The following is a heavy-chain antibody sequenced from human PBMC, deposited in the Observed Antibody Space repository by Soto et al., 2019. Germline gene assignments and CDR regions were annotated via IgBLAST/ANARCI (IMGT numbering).Heavy chain of an antibody. CDR1: GFTFSSYA. CDR2: ISYDGSNK. D-gene: IGHD3-3*01. V-gene: IGHV3-30-3*01. CDR3: ARDRYDFWSGYYPNFDY. J-gene: IGHJ4*02. Sequence: HPGGSLRLSCAASGFTFSSYAMHWVRQAPGKGLEWVAVISYDGSNKYYADSVKGRFTISRDNSKNTLYLQMNSLRAEDTAVYYCARDRYDFWSGYYPNFDYWGQGTLVTVSS.